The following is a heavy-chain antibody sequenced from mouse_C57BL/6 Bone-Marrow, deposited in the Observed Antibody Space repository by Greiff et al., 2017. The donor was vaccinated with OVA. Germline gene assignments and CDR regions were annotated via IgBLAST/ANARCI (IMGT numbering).Heavy chain of an antibody. Sequence: VQLQQSGPVLVKPGASVKMSCKASGYTFTDYYMNWVKQSHGKSLEWIGVINPYNGGTSYNQKFKGKATLTVDKSSSTAYMELNSLTSEDSAVYYCARNGNSFPYYFDYWGQGTTLTVSS. CDR2: INPYNGGT. CDR3: ARNGNSFPYYFDY. CDR1: GYTFTDYY. D-gene: IGHD2-1*01. V-gene: IGHV1-19*01. J-gene: IGHJ2*01.